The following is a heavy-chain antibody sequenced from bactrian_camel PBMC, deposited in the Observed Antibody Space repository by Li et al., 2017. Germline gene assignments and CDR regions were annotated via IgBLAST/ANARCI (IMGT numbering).Heavy chain of an antibody. CDR3: AADDVPRWLVAGRGENY. V-gene: IGHV3-2*01. CDR2: GDT. Sequence: HVQLVESGGGLVQPGGSLRLSCAASGFTFSAFDMSWVRQALGKGLEWVSSGDTYYLDSVKGRFTISKDDAKNTLYLQMNSLKREDTAVYYCAADDVPRWLVAGRGENYWGRGTQVTVS. CDR1: GFTFSAFD. D-gene: IGHD6*01. J-gene: IGHJ4*01.